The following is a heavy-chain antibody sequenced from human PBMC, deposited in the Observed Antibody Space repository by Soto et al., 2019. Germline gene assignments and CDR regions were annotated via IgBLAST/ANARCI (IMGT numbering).Heavy chain of an antibody. CDR3: ARAPVLRFLEWYGYYFDY. CDR1: GFTFSSYS. Sequence: GGSLRFSCAASGFTFSSYSMNWVRQAPGKGLEWVSSISSSSSYIYYADSVKGRFTISRDNAKNSLYLQMNSLRAEDTAVYYCARAPVLRFLEWYGYYFDYWGQGTLVTVSS. V-gene: IGHV3-21*01. J-gene: IGHJ4*02. D-gene: IGHD3-3*01. CDR2: ISSSSSYI.